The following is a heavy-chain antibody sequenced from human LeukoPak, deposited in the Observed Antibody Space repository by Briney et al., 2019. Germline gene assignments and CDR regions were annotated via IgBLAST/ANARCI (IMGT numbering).Heavy chain of an antibody. V-gene: IGHV3-7*01. CDR1: RFTFSNYW. D-gene: IGHD6-6*01. J-gene: IGHJ4*02. Sequence: PGGSLRLFCAASRFTFSNYWTSWVRQAPGKGLEWVANIKQDGSVIYYVDSVKGRFTISRDNAKNSLFLQMNSLRADDTAVYYCARIGYSSSSLGYWGQGTLVTVSS. CDR3: ARIGYSSSSLGY. CDR2: IKQDGSVI.